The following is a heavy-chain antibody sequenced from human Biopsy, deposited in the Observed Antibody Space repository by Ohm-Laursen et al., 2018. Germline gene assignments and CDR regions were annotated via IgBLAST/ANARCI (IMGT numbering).Heavy chain of an antibody. Sequence: GSSVKVSCKVSGDRFSNYPISWVRQAPGQGLEWMGGIVPIFATANYAQRFQGRVTITADKSANTVYMELTSLTSEDTAVYFCAREAIGYQLPCDDWGQGTLVTVSS. CDR1: GDRFSNYP. CDR3: AREAIGYQLPCDD. D-gene: IGHD2-2*01. V-gene: IGHV1-69*06. J-gene: IGHJ4*02. CDR2: IVPIFATA.